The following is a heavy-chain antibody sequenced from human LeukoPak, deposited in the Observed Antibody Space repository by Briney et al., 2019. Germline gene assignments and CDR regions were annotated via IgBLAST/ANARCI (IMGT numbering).Heavy chain of an antibody. V-gene: IGHV3-33*08. D-gene: IGHD3-3*01. CDR1: GFTFSSYS. J-gene: IGHJ5*02. CDR3: ARDRDFGVGNWCDP. Sequence: GGSLRLSCAASGFTFSSYSMNWVRQAPGKGLEWVAVIWYDGSNKYYADSVKGRFTISRDDAKKSLYLQMNGLRAEDTAVYYCARDRDFGVGNWCDPWGQGTLVTVSS. CDR2: IWYDGSNK.